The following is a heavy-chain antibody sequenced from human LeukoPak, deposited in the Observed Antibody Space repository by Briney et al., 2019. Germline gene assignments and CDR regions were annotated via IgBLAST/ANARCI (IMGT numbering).Heavy chain of an antibody. CDR1: GGSISSSTYY. V-gene: IGHV4-39*01. CDR2: IYYSGST. CDR3: ASYGSGSYYPPNFLDY. D-gene: IGHD3-10*01. Sequence: SETLSLTCTVSGGSISSSTYYWGWIRQPPGKGLEWIGSIYYSGSTYYNPSLKSRVTISVDTSKNQFSLKLSSVTAADTAVYYCASYGSGSYYPPNFLDYWGQGTPVTVSS. J-gene: IGHJ4*02.